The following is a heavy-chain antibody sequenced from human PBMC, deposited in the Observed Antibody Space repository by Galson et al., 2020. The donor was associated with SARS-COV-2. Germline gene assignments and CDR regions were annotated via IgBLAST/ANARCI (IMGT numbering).Heavy chain of an antibody. Sequence: SETLSLTCTVSGGSISSYYWSWIRQPPGKGLEWIGYIYYSGSTNYNPSLKSRVTISVDTSKNQFSLKLSSVTAADTAVYYCARDYYDSSGYFFDYWGQGTLVTVSS. CDR3: ARDYYDSSGYFFDY. V-gene: IGHV4-59*01. CDR1: GGSISSYY. J-gene: IGHJ4*02. CDR2: IYYSGST. D-gene: IGHD3-22*01.